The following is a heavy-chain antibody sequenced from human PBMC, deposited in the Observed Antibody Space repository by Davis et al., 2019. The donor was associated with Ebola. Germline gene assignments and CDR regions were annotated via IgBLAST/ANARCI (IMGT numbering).Heavy chain of an antibody. D-gene: IGHD3-16*01. CDR2: INPSGGST. Sequence: ASVKVSCKASGYTFTSYGISWVRQAPGQGLEWMGIINPSGGSTTSAHKFQGRVTMTRDTSTSTVYMELSSLRSDDTAVYYCARSYGYDYWGQGTLVTVSS. V-gene: IGHV1-46*03. CDR1: GYTFTSYG. J-gene: IGHJ4*02. CDR3: ARSYGYDY.